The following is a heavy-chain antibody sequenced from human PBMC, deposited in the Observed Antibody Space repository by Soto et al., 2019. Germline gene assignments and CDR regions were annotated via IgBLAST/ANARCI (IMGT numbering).Heavy chain of an antibody. V-gene: IGHV3-21*01. CDR2: ISSSSSYI. CDR1: GFTFSSYS. J-gene: IGHJ6*02. Sequence: GGSLRLSCAASGFTFSSYSMNWVRQAPGKGLEWVSSISSSSSYIYYADSVKGRFTISRDNAKNSLYLQMNSLRAEDTAVYYCARDYIVVVPAATYYYGMDVWGQGTTVTVSS. CDR3: ARDYIVVVPAATYYYGMDV. D-gene: IGHD2-2*01.